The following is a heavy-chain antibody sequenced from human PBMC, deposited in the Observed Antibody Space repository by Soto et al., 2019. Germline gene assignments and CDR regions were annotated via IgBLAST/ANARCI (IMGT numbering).Heavy chain of an antibody. Sequence: EASVKVSCKASGNTVPNYAIHWVRQAPGQRLEWMGWINGGNGNTYYSEHFQGRVTITRDTSASTAYMELSSLRSEDTAVYYCARAVAVPADFDYWGQGTLVTVSS. CDR1: GNTVPNYA. D-gene: IGHD6-19*01. CDR3: ARAVAVPADFDY. J-gene: IGHJ4*02. V-gene: IGHV1-3*01. CDR2: INGGNGNT.